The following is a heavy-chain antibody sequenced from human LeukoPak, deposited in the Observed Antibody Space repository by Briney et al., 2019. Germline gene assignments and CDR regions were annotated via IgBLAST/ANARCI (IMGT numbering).Heavy chain of an antibody. J-gene: IGHJ4*02. D-gene: IGHD6-19*01. CDR2: INHSGST. CDR3: ARGLTEQWLAYYFDY. Sequence: SETLSLTCAVYGGSFSGYYWSWIRQPPGKGLEWIGEINHSGSTNYNPSLKSRVTISVDTSKNQFFLKLSSVTAADTAVYYCARGLTEQWLAYYFDYWGQGTLVTVSS. CDR1: GGSFSGYY. V-gene: IGHV4-34*01.